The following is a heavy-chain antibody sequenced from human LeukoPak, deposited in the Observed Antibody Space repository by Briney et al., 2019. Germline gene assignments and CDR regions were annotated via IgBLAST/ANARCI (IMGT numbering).Heavy chain of an antibody. CDR3: ARDRRDTWINAFDI. J-gene: IGHJ3*02. CDR1: GYTFTGYY. V-gene: IGHV1-2*06. D-gene: IGHD5-24*01. CDR2: INPNSGGT. Sequence: GASVKVSCKASGYTFTGYYKHWVRQAPGQGLEWMGRINPNSGGTNYAQKFQGRVTMTRDTSISTAYMELSRLRSDDTAVYYCARDRRDTWINAFDIWGQGTMVTVSS.